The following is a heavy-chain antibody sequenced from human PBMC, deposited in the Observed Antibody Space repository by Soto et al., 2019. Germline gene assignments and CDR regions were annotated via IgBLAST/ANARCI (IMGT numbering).Heavy chain of an antibody. J-gene: IGHJ6*03. CDR1: GCSISSYY. CDR2: IYYSGST. CDR3: ASQTDYYMDV. V-gene: IGHV4-59*08. Sequence: SETLSLTCTGSGCSISSYYWSWIRQPPGKGLEWIGYIYYSGSTNYNPSLKSRVTISVDTSKNQFSLKLSSVTAADTAVYYCASQTDYYMDVWGKGTTVTVSS.